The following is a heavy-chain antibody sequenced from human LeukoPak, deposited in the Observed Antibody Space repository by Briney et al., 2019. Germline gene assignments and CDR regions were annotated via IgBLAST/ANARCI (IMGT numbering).Heavy chain of an antibody. CDR3: TRPRGDNWFDP. V-gene: IGHV3-73*01. J-gene: IGHJ5*02. Sequence: GGSLRLSCVASGFTFSGSAMHWVRQASGKGLEWVGRIRSKANSYATAYAASVKGRFTISRDDSKNTAYLQMNSLKTEDTAVYYCTRPRGDNWFDPWGQGTLVTVS. D-gene: IGHD3-10*01. CDR1: GFTFSGSA. CDR2: IRSKANSYAT.